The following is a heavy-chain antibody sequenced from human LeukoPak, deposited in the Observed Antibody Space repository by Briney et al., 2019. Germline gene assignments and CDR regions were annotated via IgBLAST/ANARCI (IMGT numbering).Heavy chain of an antibody. Sequence: PGGSLRLSCAASGFTFSSQWMSWVRQAPGKGLEWVANVNQGGTETYYVDSVKGRFTISRDNAENSLYLQMNSLRAEDTAVYYCAREHYFYYMDAWGKGTTVTVSS. CDR2: VNQGGTET. J-gene: IGHJ6*03. CDR3: AREHYFYYMDA. V-gene: IGHV3-7*01. CDR1: GFTFSSQW.